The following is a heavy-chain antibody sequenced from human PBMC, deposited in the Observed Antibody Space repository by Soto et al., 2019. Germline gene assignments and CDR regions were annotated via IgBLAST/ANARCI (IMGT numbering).Heavy chain of an antibody. V-gene: IGHV1-3*01. J-gene: IGHJ4*02. D-gene: IGHD6-6*01. CDR2: INAGKGNT. CDR1: RYTFTSSA. Sequence: QVQLVQSGAEVRKPGASVKVSCKASRYTFTSSAMHWVRQAPGQRLEWMGGINAGKGNTKDSQKFQGRVTINRDTSASPAYMELSSLKSEDTAVYYCARVQQDSSSYPRPRAAGSDSWGQGTLVTVSS. CDR3: ARVQQDSSSYPRPRAAGSDS.